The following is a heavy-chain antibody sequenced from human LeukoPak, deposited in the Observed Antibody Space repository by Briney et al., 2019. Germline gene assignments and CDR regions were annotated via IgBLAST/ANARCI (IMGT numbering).Heavy chain of an antibody. J-gene: IGHJ4*02. CDR1: GYTSTSYD. D-gene: IGHD6-25*01. CDR3: ARVYRLGIAASGY. CDR2: MNPNSGNT. Sequence: ASVKVSCKASGYTSTSYDINWVRQATGQGLEWMGWMNPNSGNTGYAQKFQGRVTMTRNTSISTAYMELSSLRSEDTAVYYCARVYRLGIAASGYWGQGTLVTVSS. V-gene: IGHV1-8*01.